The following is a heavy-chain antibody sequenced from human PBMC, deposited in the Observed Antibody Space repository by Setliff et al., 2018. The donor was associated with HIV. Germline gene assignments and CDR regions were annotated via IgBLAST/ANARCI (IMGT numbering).Heavy chain of an antibody. D-gene: IGHD3-22*01. V-gene: IGHV1-2*02. CDR3: ARGTYDSDY. Sequence: ASVKVSCKASGYSFTSYYVHWVRQAPGQGLEWVAWINPSSGRTDYAQRFQGRVTMTRNTSISTAYMELSSLRSEDTAVYYCARGTYDSDYWGQGSLVTVSS. CDR2: INPSSGRT. J-gene: IGHJ4*02. CDR1: GYSFTSYY.